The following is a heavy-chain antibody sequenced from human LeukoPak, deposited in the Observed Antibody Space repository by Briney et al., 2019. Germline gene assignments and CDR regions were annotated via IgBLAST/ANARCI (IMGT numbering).Heavy chain of an antibody. V-gene: IGHV4-31*03. J-gene: IGHJ2*01. CDR1: GGSISSGGYY. CDR3: ARTTVTTWVTFDL. Sequence: SETLSLTCTVSGGSISSGGYYWSWIRQHPGKGLEWIGYIYYSGSTYYNPSLKSRVTISVDTSKNQFPLKLSSVPAADTAVCYCARTTVTTWVTFDLGGRGTLVTVS. D-gene: IGHD4-11*01. CDR2: IYYSGST.